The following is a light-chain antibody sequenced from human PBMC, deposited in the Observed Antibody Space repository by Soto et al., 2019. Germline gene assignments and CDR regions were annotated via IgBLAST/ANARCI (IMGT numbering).Light chain of an antibody. CDR1: QSISSY. V-gene: IGKV1-39*01. CDR3: QQSYSTPWT. J-gene: IGKJ1*01. CDR2: AAS. Sequence: NRMTQSPSSLSASVRDRVTITCRASQSISSYLNWYQQKPGKAPKLLIYAASSLQSGVPSRFSGSGSGTDFTLTISSLQPEDFATYYCQQSYSTPWTFGQGTKVDIK.